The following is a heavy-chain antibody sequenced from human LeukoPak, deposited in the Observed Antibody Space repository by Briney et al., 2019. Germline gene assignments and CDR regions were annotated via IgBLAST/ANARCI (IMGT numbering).Heavy chain of an antibody. Sequence: GGSLRLSFAASGFTFSIYAMTWVRQAPRKGREWVSVISEADGITYYADSVKGRFTVSRDNSEKTLYLQMDSLRAEDTALYYCTKSRGIYDNSGWRTFDSWGQGTLVTVSS. CDR3: TKSRGIYDNSGWRTFDS. V-gene: IGHV3-23*01. J-gene: IGHJ4*02. CDR1: GFTFSIYA. CDR2: ISEADGIT. D-gene: IGHD6-19*01.